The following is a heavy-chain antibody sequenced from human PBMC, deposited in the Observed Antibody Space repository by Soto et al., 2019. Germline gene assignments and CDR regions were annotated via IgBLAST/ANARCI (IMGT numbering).Heavy chain of an antibody. J-gene: IGHJ4*02. CDR3: AGSFYDSSGYPYYFDY. Sequence: SETLSLTCTVSGGSISSYYWSWIRQPPGKGLEWIGYIYYSGSTNYNPSLKSRVTISVDTSKNQFSLKLSSVTAADTAVYYCAGSFYDSSGYPYYFDYWGQGTLGTV. V-gene: IGHV4-59*01. CDR1: GGSISSYY. D-gene: IGHD3-22*01. CDR2: IYYSGST.